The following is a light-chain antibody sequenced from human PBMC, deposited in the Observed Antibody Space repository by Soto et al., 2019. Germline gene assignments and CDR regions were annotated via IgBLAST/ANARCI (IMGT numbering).Light chain of an antibody. CDR2: DAS. J-gene: IGKJ1*01. V-gene: IGKV1-33*01. CDR1: QDINNY. CDR3: QHYTSLPWT. Sequence: DIQMTQSPSSLSASAGDKVTITCQASQDINNYLNWYQQRPGNPPKLLIYDASTLQTGVPPRFSGSGSGTHFSLTISGLHPDDVATYFCQHYTSLPWTFGQGTKV.